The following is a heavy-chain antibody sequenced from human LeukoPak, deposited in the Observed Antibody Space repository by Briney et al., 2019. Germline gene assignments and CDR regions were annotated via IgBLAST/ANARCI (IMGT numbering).Heavy chain of an antibody. CDR1: GGSIRSTTYY. V-gene: IGHV4-39*07. Sequence: PSETLSLTCTVSGGSIRSTTYYWGWIRQPPGKGLEWIGSIYYSGNTYYNPSLKSRVTISVDTSKNQFSLKLSSVTAADTAVYYCAGGSYYYYYMAVWGKGTTVTISS. CDR3: AGGSYYYYYMAV. CDR2: IYYSGNT. J-gene: IGHJ6*03.